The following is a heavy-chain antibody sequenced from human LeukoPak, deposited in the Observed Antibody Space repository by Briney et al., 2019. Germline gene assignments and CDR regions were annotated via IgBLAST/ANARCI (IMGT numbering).Heavy chain of an antibody. V-gene: IGHV3-30-3*01. Sequence: GGSLRLSCAASGFTFRTHAMHWGRQAPGKGLEWVALISHDGDNKYCADSVKGRFTISRDNSKSTLYLQMNSLGPEDTAVYYCARTLGTVDYSNQIDHWGQGTLVTVSS. CDR2: ISHDGDNK. CDR1: GFTFRTHA. J-gene: IGHJ4*02. D-gene: IGHD4-11*01. CDR3: ARTLGTVDYSNQIDH.